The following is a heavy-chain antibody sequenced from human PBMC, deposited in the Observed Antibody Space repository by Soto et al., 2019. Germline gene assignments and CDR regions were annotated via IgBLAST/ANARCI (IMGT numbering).Heavy chain of an antibody. CDR2: INQEGSEK. CDR1: GFTFSDYS. V-gene: IGHV3-7*03. J-gene: IGHJ5*01. CDR3: AKGEALYSSHPWDS. Sequence: PGGSLRLSCAASGFTFSDYSMSWVRQAPGKGLEWVASINQEGSEKHYVDSMKGRLTISRDNAKDTLYLQMNGLRVEDTAIYYCAKGEALYSSHPWDSWGHGTLVTVSS. D-gene: IGHD3-22*01.